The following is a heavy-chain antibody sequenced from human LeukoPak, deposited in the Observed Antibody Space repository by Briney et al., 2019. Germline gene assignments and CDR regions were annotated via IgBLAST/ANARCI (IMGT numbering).Heavy chain of an antibody. D-gene: IGHD3-10*01. J-gene: IGHJ6*03. CDR3: ARDGEYGSGSYYNADYYYYYYMDV. CDR2: ISYDGSNK. CDR1: GFTFSSYA. Sequence: PGRSLRLSCAASGFTFSSYAMHWVRQAPGKGLEWVAVISYDGSNKYYADFVKGRFTISRDNSKNTLYLQMNSLRAEDTAVYYCARDGEYGSGSYYNADYYYYYYMDVWGKGTTVTVSS. V-gene: IGHV3-30*01.